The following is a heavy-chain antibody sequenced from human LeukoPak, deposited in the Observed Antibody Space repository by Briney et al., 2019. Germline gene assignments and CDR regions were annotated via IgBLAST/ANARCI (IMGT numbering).Heavy chain of an antibody. CDR1: GVTLSSFA. Sequence: PGGSLRLSCAASGVTLSSFAMSWARQALGKGLEWVSAISGSGGSTYYADSVKGRFTISRDDSKNTLYLQMNSLRAEDTAVYYCAKDMVRGVIKRGYFDYWGQGTLVTVSS. J-gene: IGHJ4*02. CDR3: AKDMVRGVIKRGYFDY. V-gene: IGHV3-23*01. CDR2: ISGSGGST. D-gene: IGHD3-10*01.